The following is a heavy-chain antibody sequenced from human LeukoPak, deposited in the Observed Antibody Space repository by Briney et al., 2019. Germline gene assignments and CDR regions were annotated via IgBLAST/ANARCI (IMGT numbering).Heavy chain of an antibody. CDR1: GCSISNYH. CDR3: ARRDYSSGWSFDK. CDR2: IHTSGST. D-gene: IGHD6-19*01. V-gene: IGHV4-4*07. J-gene: IGHJ4*02. Sequence: PSEALSLTCTVSGCSISNYHWTWIRQPAGKGLEWIGQIHTSGSTNYNPPLKSRVTMSIDTPENQVSLTMRSVTAADTAVYYCARRDYSSGWSFDKWGQGTLVTVSS.